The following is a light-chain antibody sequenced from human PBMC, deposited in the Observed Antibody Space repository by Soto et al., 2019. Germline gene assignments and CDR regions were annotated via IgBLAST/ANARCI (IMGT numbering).Light chain of an antibody. J-gene: IGKJ1*01. CDR2: GAS. CDR3: QQTVGTPWT. V-gene: IGKV1-39*01. Sequence: IQMTQSPSSLSASVGDRVTITCRARQFIHLYLTWSQPKSRKAPKLLIYGASTLSSGVPSRFSASGSGTDFTLTITDLQPDDFGSLCCQQTVGTPWTFGRGTKVEV. CDR1: QFIHLY.